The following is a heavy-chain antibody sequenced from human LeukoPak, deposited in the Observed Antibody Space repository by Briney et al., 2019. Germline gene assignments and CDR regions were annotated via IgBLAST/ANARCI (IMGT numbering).Heavy chain of an antibody. CDR1: GGSIRSYY. Sequence: SETLSLTCTVSGGSIRSYYWSWIRQPPGKGPEWIGYIYFSGSTSYNPSLKSRVTISVDTSKNQFSLKLSSVTAADTAVYYCARGGYYFDYWGQGSLVTVSS. V-gene: IGHV4-59*01. CDR3: ARGGYYFDY. J-gene: IGHJ4*02. D-gene: IGHD3-10*01. CDR2: IYFSGST.